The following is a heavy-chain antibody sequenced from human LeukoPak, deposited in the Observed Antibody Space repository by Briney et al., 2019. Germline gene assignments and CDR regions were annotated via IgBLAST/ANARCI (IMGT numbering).Heavy chain of an antibody. D-gene: IGHD3-10*02. CDR3: AELGITMIGGV. CDR1: GFTFSSYE. V-gene: IGHV3-48*03. J-gene: IGHJ6*04. Sequence: PGGSLRLSCAASGFTFSSYEMNWVRQAPGKGLEWVSYISSSGSTIYYADSVKGRFAISRDNAKNSLYLQMNSLRAEDTAVYYCAELGITMIGGVWGKGTTVTISS. CDR2: ISSSGSTI.